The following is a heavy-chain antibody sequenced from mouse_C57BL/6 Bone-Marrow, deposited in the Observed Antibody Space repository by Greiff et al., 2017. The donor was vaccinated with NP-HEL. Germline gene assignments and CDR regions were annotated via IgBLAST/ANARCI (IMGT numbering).Heavy chain of an antibody. Sequence: EVQLQQSGPELVKPGASVKISCKASGYTFTDYYMNWVKQSHGKSLEWIGDINPNNGGTSYNQKFKGKATLTVDKSSSTAYMELRSLTSEDSAFYCCARAWLLQYFDVWGTGTTVTVSS. CDR1: GYTFTDYY. CDR3: ARAWLLQYFDV. D-gene: IGHD2-3*01. CDR2: INPNNGGT. J-gene: IGHJ1*03. V-gene: IGHV1-26*01.